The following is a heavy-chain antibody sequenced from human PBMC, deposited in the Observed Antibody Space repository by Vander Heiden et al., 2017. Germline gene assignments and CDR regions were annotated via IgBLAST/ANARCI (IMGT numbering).Heavy chain of an antibody. Sequence: QVQLVQSGAEVKKPGASVKVSCKASGYTFTSYYMHWVRQAPGQGLEWMGIINPSGGSTSYAQKFQGRVTMTRDTSTSTVYMELSSLRSEDTAVYYCARGNYVWGSYRYWYFDYWGQGTLVTVSS. CDR1: GYTFTSYY. CDR2: INPSGGST. V-gene: IGHV1-46*01. J-gene: IGHJ4*02. D-gene: IGHD3-16*02. CDR3: ARGNYVWGSYRYWYFDY.